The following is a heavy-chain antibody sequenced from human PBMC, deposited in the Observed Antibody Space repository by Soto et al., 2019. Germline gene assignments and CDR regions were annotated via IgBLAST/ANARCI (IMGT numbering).Heavy chain of an antibody. CDR2: IYYSGST. J-gene: IGHJ4*02. V-gene: IGHV4-4*02. CDR3: ARADTSWRQVVY. CDR1: GGSISSPNW. Sequence: SATLSLPCAVSGGSISSPNWWSWVRQSPGKGLEWVGHIYYSGSTNYNPSLKSRVTISVDTSKNQFSLKLSSVTAADTAVYYCARADTSWRQVVYWGQGTLVTVSS.